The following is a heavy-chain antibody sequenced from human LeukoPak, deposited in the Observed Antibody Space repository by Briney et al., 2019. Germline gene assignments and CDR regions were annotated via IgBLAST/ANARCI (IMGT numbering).Heavy chain of an antibody. CDR3: ARATYCGGDCYRNDAFDI. D-gene: IGHD2-21*02. V-gene: IGHV1-2*02. CDR1: GYTFTGYY. Sequence: GASVKVSCKASGYTFTGYYMHWVRQAPGQGLEWMGWINPNSGGTNYAQKLQGRVTMTTDTSTSTAYMELRSLRSDDTAVYYCARATYCGGDCYRNDAFDIWGQGTMVTVSS. CDR2: INPNSGGT. J-gene: IGHJ3*02.